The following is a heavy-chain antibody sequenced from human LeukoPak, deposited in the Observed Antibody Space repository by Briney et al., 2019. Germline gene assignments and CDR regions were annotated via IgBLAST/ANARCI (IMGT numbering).Heavy chain of an antibody. CDR3: ARALAVAGTDYYYGMDV. CDR1: GYTFTGYY. D-gene: IGHD6-19*01. CDR2: INPNSGGT. V-gene: IGHV1-2*04. J-gene: IGHJ6*02. Sequence: ASVKVSCKASGYTFTGYYMHWVRQAPGQGLEWMGWINPNSGGTNYAQKFQGWVTMTRDTSISTAYMELSRLRSDDTAVYYCARALAVAGTDYYYGMDVWGQGTTVTVSS.